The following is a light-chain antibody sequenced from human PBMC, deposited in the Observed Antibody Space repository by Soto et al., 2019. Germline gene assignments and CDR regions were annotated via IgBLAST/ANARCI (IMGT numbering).Light chain of an antibody. J-gene: IGKJ3*01. V-gene: IGKV3-11*01. CDR2: DAS. CDR3: QQRSNWPTVFT. Sequence: EIVLTQSPATLSLSPGERATLSCRASQSVSSYLAWYQQKHGQAPRLLIYDASNRATGIPARFSGSGSGTDFTLTISSLEPEDFAVYYCQQRSNWPTVFTLGHGNKVDIK. CDR1: QSVSSY.